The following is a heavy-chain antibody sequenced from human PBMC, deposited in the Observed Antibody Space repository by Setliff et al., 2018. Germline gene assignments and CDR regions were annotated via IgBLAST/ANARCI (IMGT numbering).Heavy chain of an antibody. J-gene: IGHJ6*03. V-gene: IGHV4-38-2*02. CDR3: ARDNRARHYMDV. CDR1: GYSISSGFS. D-gene: IGHD3-10*01. Sequence: PSETLSLTCAVSGYSISSGFSWVWIRQSPGKGLEWIGRILFGGDTYYNPSLNSRVTISADTSKNQFSLNLSSVTAADTAVYYCARDNRARHYMDVWGKGTTVTVSS. CDR2: ILFGGDT.